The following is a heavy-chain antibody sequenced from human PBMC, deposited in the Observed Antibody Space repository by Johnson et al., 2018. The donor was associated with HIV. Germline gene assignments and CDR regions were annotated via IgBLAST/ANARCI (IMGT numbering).Heavy chain of an antibody. D-gene: IGHD3-22*01. CDR3: AKDLHYYDSSGFNDAFDI. Sequence: VQLVESGGGLVQPGGSLRLSCTASGFTFSDFRMSWVRQAPGRGLEWVSGISGAGGSRNYADSVKGRFTISRDNSKNTLYLQMNSLRAEDTAIYYCAKDLHYYDSSGFNDAFDICGQGTMVAVSS. CDR1: GFTFSDFR. CDR2: ISGAGGSR. J-gene: IGHJ3*02. V-gene: IGHV3-23*04.